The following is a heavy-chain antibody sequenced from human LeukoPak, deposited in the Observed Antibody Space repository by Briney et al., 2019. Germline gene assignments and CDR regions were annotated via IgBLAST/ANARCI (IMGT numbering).Heavy chain of an antibody. CDR2: ISSSGSTI. CDR3: ARDVRVYDISPGDYFDY. CDR1: GFTFSSYE. V-gene: IGHV3-48*03. D-gene: IGHD3-9*01. Sequence: PGGSLRLSCAASGFTFSSYEMNWVRQAPGKGLEWVSYISSSGSTIYYADSVKGRFTISRDNAKNSLYLQMNSLRAEDAAVYYCARDVRVYDISPGDYFDYWGQGTLVTVSS. J-gene: IGHJ4*02.